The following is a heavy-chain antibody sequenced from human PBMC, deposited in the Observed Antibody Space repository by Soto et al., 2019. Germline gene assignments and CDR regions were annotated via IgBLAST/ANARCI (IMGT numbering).Heavy chain of an antibody. CDR2: ISSSGSTT. CDR1: GFTFSDYY. Sequence: PGGSLRLSCAASGFTFSDYYMSWIRQAPGKGLEWVSYISSSGSTTYYADSVKGRFTISRDNAKNSLYLQMNSLRAEDTAVYYCARDIVVVPAARLRGRPWPADAFDIWGQGTMVTVSS. D-gene: IGHD2-2*01. J-gene: IGHJ3*02. V-gene: IGHV3-11*01. CDR3: ARDIVVVPAARLRGRPWPADAFDI.